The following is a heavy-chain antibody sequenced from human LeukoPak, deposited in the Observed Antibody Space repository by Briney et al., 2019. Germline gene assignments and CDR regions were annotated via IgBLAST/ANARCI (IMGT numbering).Heavy chain of an antibody. Sequence: ASVKVSCKASGGTFSSYAISWVRQAPGQGLEWMGWINPNNGGTNFAQKFQGRVTMTRNTSISTAYMELSRLRSDDTAIYYCARSLNCSTTSCYLFGAFDIWGQGTMVTVSS. CDR3: ARSLNCSTTSCYLFGAFDI. J-gene: IGHJ3*02. V-gene: IGHV1-2*02. CDR2: INPNNGGT. CDR1: GGTFSSYA. D-gene: IGHD2-2*01.